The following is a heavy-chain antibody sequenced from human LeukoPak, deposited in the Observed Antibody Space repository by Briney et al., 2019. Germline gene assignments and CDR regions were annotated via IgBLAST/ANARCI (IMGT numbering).Heavy chain of an antibody. Sequence: SQTLSLTCTVSGGSISSGDYYWSWIRQPPGKGLEWTGYIYYSGSTYYNPSLKSRVTISVDTSKNQFSLKLSSVTAADTAVYYCAREITTVTTDLFDYWGQGTLVTVSS. CDR2: IYYSGST. J-gene: IGHJ4*02. CDR3: AREITTVTTDLFDY. CDR1: GGSISSGDYY. D-gene: IGHD4-17*01. V-gene: IGHV4-30-4*01.